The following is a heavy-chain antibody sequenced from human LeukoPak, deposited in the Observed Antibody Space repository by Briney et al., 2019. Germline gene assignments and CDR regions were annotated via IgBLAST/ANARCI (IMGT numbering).Heavy chain of an antibody. J-gene: IGHJ3*02. CDR3: ARDSPYGDYDAFDI. V-gene: IGHV3-7*01. CDR1: GFTFSPYW. CDR2: IKEDGSEK. D-gene: IGHD4-17*01. Sequence: GGSLRLSCAASGFTFSPYWVRWVREAPGKGLEWVANIKEDGSEKYYVDSVKGRFTISRDNAKNSLYLEMTSLRAEDTAVYYCARDSPYGDYDAFDIWGQGTMVTVSS.